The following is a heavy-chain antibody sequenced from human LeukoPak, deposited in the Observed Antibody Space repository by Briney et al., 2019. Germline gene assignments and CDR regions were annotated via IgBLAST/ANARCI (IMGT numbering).Heavy chain of an antibody. CDR1: GFTFTTYG. J-gene: IGHJ5*02. V-gene: IGHV3-30*19. CDR3: ARDNSVRDEAWWFNP. CDR2: IYPDGTNK. Sequence: GGSLRLSCAASGFTFTTYGMHWVRQAPGKGLEWVACIYPDGTNKDYADSVKGRFIISRDNSKNTLFLQMNSLRAEDTAVYYCARDNSVRDEAWWFNPWGQGTLVTVSS. D-gene: IGHD5-24*01.